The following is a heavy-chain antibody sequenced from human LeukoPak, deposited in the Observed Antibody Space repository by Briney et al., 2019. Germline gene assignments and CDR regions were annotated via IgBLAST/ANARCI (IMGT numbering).Heavy chain of an antibody. V-gene: IGHV4-61*02. CDR3: ARAYNRFGVDYMDV. CDR1: GGSISSGSYY. CDR2: IYTSGNT. D-gene: IGHD3-10*01. J-gene: IGHJ6*03. Sequence: SETLSLTCTVSGGSISSGSYYWSWIRQPAGKGLEWLGRIYTSGNTNYNPSLKSRVTISVDTSKNQFSLKLSSVTAADTAAYYCARAYNRFGVDYMDVWGKGTTVTISS.